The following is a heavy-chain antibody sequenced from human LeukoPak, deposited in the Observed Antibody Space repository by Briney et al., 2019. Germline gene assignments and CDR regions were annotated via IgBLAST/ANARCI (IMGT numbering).Heavy chain of an antibody. CDR1: GGSISSGDYY. J-gene: IGHJ4*02. CDR2: IYYSGSI. CDR3: ASTINNDYGDYGRFDY. Sequence: SQTLSLTCTVSGGSISSGDYYWSWIRQPPGKGLEWIGYIYYSGSIYYNPSLKSRVTISVDTSKNQFSLKLSSVTAADTAVYYCASTINNDYGDYGRFDYWGQGTLVTVSS. V-gene: IGHV4-30-4*08. D-gene: IGHD4-17*01.